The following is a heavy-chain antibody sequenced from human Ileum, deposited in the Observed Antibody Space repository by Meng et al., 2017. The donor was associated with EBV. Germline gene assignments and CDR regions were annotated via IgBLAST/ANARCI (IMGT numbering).Heavy chain of an antibody. CDR2: VYHDGAT. Sequence: GQLQVSGAGRVKPSGTLSLTCAVSGDAVSGSGWWSWFRQPPGKGLEWSGEVYHDGATNYHPSLKSRVTISLDKSKNEVNLHLNSLTAADTAVYFCARSSPIVRGLDYWGQGTLVTVSS. J-gene: IGHJ4*02. V-gene: IGHV4-4*02. CDR3: ARSSPIVRGLDY. CDR1: GDAVSGSGW. D-gene: IGHD3-10*01.